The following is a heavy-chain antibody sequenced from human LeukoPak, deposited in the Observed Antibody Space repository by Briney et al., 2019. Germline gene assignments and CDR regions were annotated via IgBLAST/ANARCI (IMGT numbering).Heavy chain of an antibody. CDR3: AREVDAYYFDY. Sequence: SGGSLRLSCAASGFTFSSYAMHWVRQAPGKGLEWVAVISYDGSNKYYADSVKGRFAISRDNSKNTLYLQMNSLRAEDTAVYYCAREVDAYYFDYWGQGTLVTVSS. V-gene: IGHV3-30*09. D-gene: IGHD2-15*01. CDR1: GFTFSSYA. J-gene: IGHJ4*02. CDR2: ISYDGSNK.